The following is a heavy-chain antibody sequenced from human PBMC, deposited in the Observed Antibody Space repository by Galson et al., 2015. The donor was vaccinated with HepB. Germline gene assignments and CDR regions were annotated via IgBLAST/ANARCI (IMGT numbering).Heavy chain of an antibody. CDR2: IIPIFGTA. J-gene: IGHJ6*02. V-gene: IGHV1-69*13. CDR1: GGTFSSYA. Sequence: SVKVSCKASGGTFSSYAISWVRQAPGQGLEWMGGIIPIFGTANYAQKFQGRVTITADESTSTAYMELSSLRAEDTAVYYCARADIVVVPAEPYYYYYGMDVWGQGTTVTVSS. CDR3: ARADIVVVPAEPYYYYYGMDV. D-gene: IGHD2-2*01.